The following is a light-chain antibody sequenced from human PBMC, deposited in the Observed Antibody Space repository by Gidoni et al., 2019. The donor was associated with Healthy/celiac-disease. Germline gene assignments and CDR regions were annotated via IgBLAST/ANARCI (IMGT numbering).Light chain of an antibody. J-gene: IGKJ4*01. CDR1: QSVSSY. CDR3: QQRSNWPPLT. Sequence: EIVLPPSPATLALSPGESATLSCRASQSVSSYLAWYQQKPGQAPRLLIYDASNRATGIPARFSGSGSGTDFTLTISSLEPEDFAVYYCQQRSNWPPLTFGGGTKVEIK. CDR2: DAS. V-gene: IGKV3-11*01.